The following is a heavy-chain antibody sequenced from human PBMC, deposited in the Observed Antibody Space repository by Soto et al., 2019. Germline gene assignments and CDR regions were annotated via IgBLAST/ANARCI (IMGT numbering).Heavy chain of an antibody. Sequence: SETLSLTCTVSGGSISSYYWSWIRQPAGKGLEWIGRIYTSGSTNYNPSLKSRVTMSVDTSKNQFSLKLSSVTAADTAVYYCATRSGGAAAGMDYYYYGMDVWGQGTKVTVYS. CDR3: ATRSGGAAAGMDYYYYGMDV. J-gene: IGHJ6*02. D-gene: IGHD6-13*01. V-gene: IGHV4-4*07. CDR2: IYTSGST. CDR1: GGSISSYY.